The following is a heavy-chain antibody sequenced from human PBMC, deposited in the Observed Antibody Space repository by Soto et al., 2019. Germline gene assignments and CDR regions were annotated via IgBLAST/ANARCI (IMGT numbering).Heavy chain of an antibody. J-gene: IGHJ6*02. D-gene: IGHD1-26*01. Sequence: SVKVSCKASGGTFSSYAISWVRQAPGQGLEWMGGIIPIFGTANYAQKFQGRVTITADESTSTAYMELSSLRSEDTAVYYCARSIVGATKTYYYYYGMDVWGQGTTVTVSS. V-gene: IGHV1-69*13. CDR2: IIPIFGTA. CDR1: GGTFSSYA. CDR3: ARSIVGATKTYYYYYGMDV.